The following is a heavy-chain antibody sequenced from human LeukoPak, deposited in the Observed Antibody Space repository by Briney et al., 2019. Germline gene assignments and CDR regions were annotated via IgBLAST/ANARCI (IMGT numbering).Heavy chain of an antibody. J-gene: IGHJ4*02. CDR3: RGCSSTSCYDY. V-gene: IGHV3-11*01. Sequence: AGGSLRLSCVASGFTFSDYYMSWIRQAPGKGLEWVSYISSSGSTISYADSVKGRFTISRDNTKNSLYLQMDSLRAEDTAVYYCRGCSSTSCYDYWGQGTLVTDSS. D-gene: IGHD2-2*01. CDR1: GFTFSDYY. CDR2: ISSSGSTI.